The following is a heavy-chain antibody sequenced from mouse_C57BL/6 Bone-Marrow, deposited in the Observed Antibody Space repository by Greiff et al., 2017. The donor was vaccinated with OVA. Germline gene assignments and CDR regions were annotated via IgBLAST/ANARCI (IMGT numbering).Heavy chain of an antibody. CDR2: IYPGSGST. Sequence: QVQLQQPGPELVKPGASVTMSCKASGYTFTSYWITWVKQRPGQGLEWIGDIYPGSGSTNYNEKLKSKGTLTVDTSSRTAYMQLSSLTSEDSAVYYCARGGKLSVYDYWGQGTTLTVSS. CDR1: GYTFTSYW. CDR3: ARGGKLSVYDY. J-gene: IGHJ2*01. D-gene: IGHD4-1*01. V-gene: IGHV1-55*01.